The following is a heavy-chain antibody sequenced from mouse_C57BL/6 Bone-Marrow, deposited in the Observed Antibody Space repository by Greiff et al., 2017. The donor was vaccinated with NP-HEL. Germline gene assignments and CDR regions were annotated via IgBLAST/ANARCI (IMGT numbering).Heavy chain of an antibody. D-gene: IGHD4-1*01. CDR1: GFTFSSYG. Sequence: QGVESGGDLVKPGGSLKLSCAASGFTFSSYGMSWVRQTPDKRLEWVATISSGGSYTYYPDSVKGRFTISRDNAKNTLYLQMSSLKSEDTAMYYCARHRNWDAWFAYWGQGTLVTVSA. V-gene: IGHV5-6*01. J-gene: IGHJ3*01. CDR3: ARHRNWDAWFAY. CDR2: ISSGGSYT.